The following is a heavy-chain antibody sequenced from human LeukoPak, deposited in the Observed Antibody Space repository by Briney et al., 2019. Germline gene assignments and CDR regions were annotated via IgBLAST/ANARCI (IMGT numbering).Heavy chain of an antibody. CDR1: GGSFSGYY. V-gene: IGHV4-34*01. CDR3: ARADYVWGSYRTRYYFDY. J-gene: IGHJ4*02. D-gene: IGHD3-16*02. CDR2: INHSGST. Sequence: SETLSLTCAVYGGSFSGYYWSWIRQPPGKGLEWIGEINHSGSTNYNPSLKSRVTISVDTSKNQFSLKLSSVTAADTAVYYCARADYVWGSYRTRYYFDYLGQGTLVTVSS.